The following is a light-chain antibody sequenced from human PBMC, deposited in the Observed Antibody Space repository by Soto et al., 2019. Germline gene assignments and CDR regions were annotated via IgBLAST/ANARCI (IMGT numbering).Light chain of an antibody. CDR2: DVT. V-gene: IGLV2-14*03. CDR3: DTYTRTSYV. CDR1: SSDLGGYNY. Sequence: QSALTQPASVSGSPGQSLTISCTGTSSDLGGYNYVSWYQQHPGKAPKLIIYDVTDRPSGVSNRFSGSRSGNTASLTISGLQSLDDADDYSDTYTRTSYVFRSGTMV. J-gene: IGLJ1*01.